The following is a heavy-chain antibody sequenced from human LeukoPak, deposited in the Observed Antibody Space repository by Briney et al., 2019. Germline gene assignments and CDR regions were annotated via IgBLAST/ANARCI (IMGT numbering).Heavy chain of an antibody. CDR1: GFTFSSYA. V-gene: IGHV3-23*01. J-gene: IGHJ4*02. D-gene: IGHD3-3*01. CDR2: ISGSGGST. CDR3: AKARLYYDFWSGYPPIDY. Sequence: PGGSLRLSCAASGFTFSSYAMSWVRQAPGKGLEWVSAISGSGGSTYYADSVKGRFTISRDNSKNTLYLQMNSLRAEDTAVYYCAKARLYYDFWSGYPPIDYWGQGTLVTVSS.